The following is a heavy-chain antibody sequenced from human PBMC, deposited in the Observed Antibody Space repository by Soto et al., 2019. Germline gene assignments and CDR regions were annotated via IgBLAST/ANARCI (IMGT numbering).Heavy chain of an antibody. D-gene: IGHD3-10*01. Sequence: QVQLVESGGGLVKPGGSLRLSCAASGFTFSDYYMNLIRQAPGKGLEWVSYVSSSSSYTNYADSVKGRFTISRDNAKNSLYLQMNNLRAEDTAVYYCARDKQVRGRYDEWGQGTLVTVSS. V-gene: IGHV3-11*05. CDR1: GFTFSDYY. J-gene: IGHJ4*02. CDR3: ARDKQVRGRYDE. CDR2: VSSSSSYT.